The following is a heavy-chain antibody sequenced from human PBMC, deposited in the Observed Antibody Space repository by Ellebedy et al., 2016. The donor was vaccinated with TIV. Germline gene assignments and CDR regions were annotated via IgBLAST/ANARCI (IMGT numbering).Heavy chain of an antibody. Sequence: ASVKVSCKASGYTFTKYGFAWVRQAPGQGLEWMGWISAYNGNTNYARKLQGRVTMTTDTSTSTAYMELTSLRSDDTAVYYCARDRASMTMILVEFYYYAMDVWGQGTTVIVSS. CDR2: ISAYNGNT. J-gene: IGHJ6*02. D-gene: IGHD3-22*01. V-gene: IGHV1-18*04. CDR3: ARDRASMTMILVEFYYYAMDV. CDR1: GYTFTKYG.